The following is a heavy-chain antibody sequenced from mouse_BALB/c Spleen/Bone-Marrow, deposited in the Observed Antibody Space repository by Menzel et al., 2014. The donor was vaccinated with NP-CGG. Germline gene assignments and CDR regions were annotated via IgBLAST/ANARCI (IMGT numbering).Heavy chain of an antibody. CDR2: INPSNGRT. D-gene: IGHD2-1*01. Sequence: GAELVKPGASVKLSCKASGYTFTSYWMHWVKQRPGQGLEWIGEINPSNGRTNYNEKFKTKATLTVDKSSSTAYMQLSSLTSEDSAVYYCARNYGNTDYWGQGTTLTVSS. CDR3: ARNYGNTDY. CDR1: GYTFTSYW. V-gene: IGHV1S81*02. J-gene: IGHJ2*01.